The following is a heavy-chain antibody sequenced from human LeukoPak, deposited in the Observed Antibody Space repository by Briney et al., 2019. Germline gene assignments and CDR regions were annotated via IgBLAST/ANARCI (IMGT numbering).Heavy chain of an antibody. J-gene: IGHJ4*02. Sequence: PSETLSLTCTVSGGSISSSSYYWGWIRQPPGKGLEWIGSIYYSGSTYYNPSLKSRVTISVDTSKNQFSLKLSSVTAADTAVYYCARASYYDSSRNMDYWGQGTLVTVSS. CDR2: IYYSGST. CDR3: ARASYYDSSRNMDY. CDR1: GGSISSSSYY. D-gene: IGHD3-22*01. V-gene: IGHV4-39*01.